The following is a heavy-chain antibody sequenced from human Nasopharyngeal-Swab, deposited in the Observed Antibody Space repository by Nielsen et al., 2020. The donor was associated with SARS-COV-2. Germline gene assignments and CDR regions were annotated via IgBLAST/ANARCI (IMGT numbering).Heavy chain of an antibody. CDR1: GFSFRSYW. J-gene: IGHJ6*02. V-gene: IGHV3-74*01. D-gene: IGHD3-10*01. CDR3: ARRLVWFGEAHYYYYGMDV. CDR2: INSDGTTT. Sequence: GGSLRLSCAASGFSFRSYWMHWVRQAPGKGLVWVSCINSDGTTTRYADSVKGRFTVSRDNAKNTLYLEMNSLRADDTGVYYCARRLVWFGEAHYYYYGMDVWGQGTTVTVSS.